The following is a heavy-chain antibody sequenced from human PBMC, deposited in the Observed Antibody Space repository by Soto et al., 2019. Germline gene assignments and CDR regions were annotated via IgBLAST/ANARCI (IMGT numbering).Heavy chain of an antibody. CDR2: IYHSGST. CDR1: GGSISSSSYY. J-gene: IGHJ5*02. CDR3: ARDWGYSSSWFPQYNWFDP. V-gene: IGHV4-39*07. Sequence: SEILSLTCTVSGGSISSSSYYWGWIRQPPGKGLEWIGEIYHSGSTNYNPSLKSRVTISVDKSKNQFSLKLSSVTAADTAVYYCARDWGYSSSWFPQYNWFDPWGQGTLVTVSS. D-gene: IGHD6-13*01.